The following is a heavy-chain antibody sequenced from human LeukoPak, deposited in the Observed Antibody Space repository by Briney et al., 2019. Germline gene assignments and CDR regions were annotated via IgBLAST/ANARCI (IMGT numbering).Heavy chain of an antibody. CDR2: INHSGST. J-gene: IGHJ4*02. CDR1: GGSFSGYY. CDR3: ARVVAPQDY. V-gene: IGHV4-34*01. D-gene: IGHD6-6*01. Sequence: SETLSLTCAVYGGSFSGYYWSWIRQPPGKGLEWTGEINHSGSTNYNPSLKSRVTISVDTSKNQFSLKLSSVTAADTAVYYCARVVAPQDYWGQGTLVTVSS.